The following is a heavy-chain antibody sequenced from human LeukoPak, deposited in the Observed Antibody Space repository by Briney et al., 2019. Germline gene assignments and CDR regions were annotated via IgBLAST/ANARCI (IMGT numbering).Heavy chain of an antibody. D-gene: IGHD5-18*01. CDR3: ATAARDTAMVTGSYFDY. Sequence: ASVKVSCKVSGYTLTELSMHWVRQAPGKGLEWMGGFDPEDGETIYAQKFQGRVTVTEDTSTDTAYMELSSLRSEDTAVYYCATAARDTAMVTGSYFDYWGQGTLVTVSS. CDR2: FDPEDGET. V-gene: IGHV1-24*01. J-gene: IGHJ4*02. CDR1: GYTLTELS.